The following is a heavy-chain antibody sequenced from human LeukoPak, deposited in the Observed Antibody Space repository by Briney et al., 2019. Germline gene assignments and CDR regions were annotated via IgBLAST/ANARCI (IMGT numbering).Heavy chain of an antibody. CDR3: ARVPPQKYYYGSGSCYLRDY. V-gene: IGHV4-38-2*02. CDR2: IYHSGST. Sequence: SETLSLTCTVSGYSISSGYYWGWIRQPPGKGLEWIGSIYHSGSTYYNPSLKSRVTISVDTSKNQFSLKLSSVTAADTAVYYCARVPPQKYYYGSGSCYLRDYWGQGTLVTVSS. D-gene: IGHD3-10*01. CDR1: GYSISSGYY. J-gene: IGHJ4*02.